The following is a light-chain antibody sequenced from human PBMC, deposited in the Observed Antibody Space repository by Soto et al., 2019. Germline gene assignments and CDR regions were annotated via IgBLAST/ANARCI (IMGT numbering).Light chain of an antibody. CDR2: KTS. V-gene: IGKV1-5*03. CDR1: QSIVGW. J-gene: IGKJ1*01. CDR3: QQYKSYSWT. Sequence: DIHITQSPSTLSASVGDRVTITCRASQSIVGWLAWYQQKPGKAPKLLIYKTSSLESGVPSRFSGGGSGTEFTLSISSLQPDDFATYYCQQYKSYSWTFGQGTKVDIK.